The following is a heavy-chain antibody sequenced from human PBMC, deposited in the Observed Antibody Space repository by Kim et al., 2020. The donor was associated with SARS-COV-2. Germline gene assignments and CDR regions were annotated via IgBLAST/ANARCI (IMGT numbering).Heavy chain of an antibody. Sequence: ASVKVSCKASGYTFTGYYMHWVRQAPGQGLEWMGWINPNSGGTNYAQKFQGWVTMTRDTSISTAYMELSRLRSDDTAVYYCARVKGDYYYYGMDVWGQGTTVTVSS. CDR2: INPNSGGT. CDR1: GYTFTGYY. J-gene: IGHJ6*02. V-gene: IGHV1-2*04. CDR3: ARVKGDYYYYGMDV.